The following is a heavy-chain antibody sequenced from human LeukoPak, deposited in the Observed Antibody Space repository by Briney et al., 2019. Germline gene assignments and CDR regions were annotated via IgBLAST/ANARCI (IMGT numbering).Heavy chain of an antibody. V-gene: IGHV3-7*01. D-gene: IGHD3-22*01. CDR3: AMSGSYYDSSGYYFDY. CDR2: IKHVGSEK. Sequence: GGSLRLSCAASGFTFSTYWMSWVRQAPGKGLEWVATIKHVGSEKYYVDSVKGRFTISRDNARNSLYLQLNSLRAEDTAVYYCAMSGSYYDSSGYYFDYWGQGALVTVSS. CDR1: GFTFSTYW. J-gene: IGHJ4*02.